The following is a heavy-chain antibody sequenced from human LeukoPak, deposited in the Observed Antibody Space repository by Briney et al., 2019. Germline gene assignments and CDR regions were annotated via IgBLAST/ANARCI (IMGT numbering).Heavy chain of an antibody. V-gene: IGHV4-59*08. CDR2: IYYSGST. J-gene: IGHJ5*02. D-gene: IGHD4-23*01. CDR3: ARQYGGNARDWFDP. Sequence: PSETLSLTCTVSGDSISNYYWSWIRQPPGKGLEWIGYIYYSGSTNYNPSLKSRVTISVDTSKNQFSLKLSSVTAADTAVYYCARQYGGNARDWFDPWGQGTLVTVSS. CDR1: GDSISNYY.